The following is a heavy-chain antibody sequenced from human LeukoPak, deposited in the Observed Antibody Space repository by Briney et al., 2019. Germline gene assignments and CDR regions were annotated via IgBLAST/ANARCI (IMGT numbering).Heavy chain of an antibody. CDR3: ARENWYRFDP. D-gene: IGHD1-1*01. CDR1: GFTFSSYW. CDR2: INSDGSTT. V-gene: IGHV3-74*01. Sequence: PGGSLRLSCAASGFTFSSYWMHWVRQGPGKGLVWVSRINSDGSTTIYADSVKGRFTISRDNAKNSLYLQMNGLRVEDTGVYYCARENWYRFDPWGQGTLVTVSS. J-gene: IGHJ5*02.